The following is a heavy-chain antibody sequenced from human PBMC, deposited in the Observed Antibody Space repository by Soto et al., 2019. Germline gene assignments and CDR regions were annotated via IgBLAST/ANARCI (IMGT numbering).Heavy chain of an antibody. D-gene: IGHD2-2*01. CDR2: INPSGGST. V-gene: IGHV1-46*01. CDR1: GYTFTSYY. J-gene: IGHJ4*02. Sequence: QVQLVQSGAEVKKPGASVKVSCKASGYTFTSYYMHWVRQAPGQGLEWMGIINPSGGSTSYAQKFQGRVIMTRDTSTSTVYMELSSLRSEDTAVYYCARARYCSSTSCYGYYFDYWGQGTLVTVSS. CDR3: ARARYCSSTSCYGYYFDY.